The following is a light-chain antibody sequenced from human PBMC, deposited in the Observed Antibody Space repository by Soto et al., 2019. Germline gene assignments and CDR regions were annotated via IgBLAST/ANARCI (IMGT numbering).Light chain of an antibody. CDR3: QQTYSTPYT. V-gene: IGKV1-39*01. CDR1: QRITTY. Sequence: IQMTQSPSSLSASVGDRVTITCRASQRITTYLNWYQQKPGEAPKLLISTSGTLQRGVPSRFSDSGSGTDFTLTITALRPEDFATYFCQQTYSTPYTFGQGTKLEIK. J-gene: IGKJ2*01. CDR2: TSG.